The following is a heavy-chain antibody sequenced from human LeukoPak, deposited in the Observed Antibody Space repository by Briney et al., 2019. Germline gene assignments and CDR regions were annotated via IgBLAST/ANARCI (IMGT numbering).Heavy chain of an antibody. D-gene: IGHD2/OR15-2a*01. J-gene: IGHJ6*03. Sequence: PSETLSLTCTVSGGSISSYYWNWIRQPPGKGLEWIGYIYYSGSTNSNPSLKSRVTISVDTSKDQFSLKLSSVTPADTAVYCCARGGRGNNGQYYYYYMDVWGKGTTVTVSS. CDR2: IYYSGST. CDR1: GGSISSYY. CDR3: ARGGRGNNGQYYYYYMDV. V-gene: IGHV4-59*01.